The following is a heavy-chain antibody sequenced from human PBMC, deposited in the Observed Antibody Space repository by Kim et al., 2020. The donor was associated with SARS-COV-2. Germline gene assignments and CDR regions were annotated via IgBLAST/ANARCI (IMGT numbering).Heavy chain of an antibody. CDR2: INHSGST. J-gene: IGHJ5*02. CDR1: GGSFSGYY. Sequence: SETLSLTCAVYGGSFSGYYWSWIRQPPGKGLEWIGEINHSGSTNYNPSLKSRVTISVDTSKNQFSLKLSSVTAADTAVYYCARGGIWGSYRYSRWFDPWGQGTLVTVSS. CDR3: ARGGIWGSYRYSRWFDP. V-gene: IGHV4-34*01. D-gene: IGHD3-16*02.